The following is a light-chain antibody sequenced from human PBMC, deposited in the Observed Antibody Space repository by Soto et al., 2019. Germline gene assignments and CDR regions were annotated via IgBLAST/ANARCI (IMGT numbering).Light chain of an antibody. J-gene: IGKJ1*01. CDR1: QRVHGW. CDR2: KAS. CDR3: QQYHNYPVT. Sequence: DIQMTQSPSTLFASVGDGVTIICGAGQRVHGWLAWYQQKPGKAPKLLISKASSLESGVPSRFSGSGSGTEFTLTISSLQPDDFGTYYCQQYHNYPVTFGQGTKVEIK. V-gene: IGKV1-5*03.